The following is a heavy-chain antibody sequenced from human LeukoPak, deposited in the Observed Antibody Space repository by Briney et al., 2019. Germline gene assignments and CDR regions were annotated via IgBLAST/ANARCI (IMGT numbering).Heavy chain of an antibody. D-gene: IGHD3-22*01. Sequence: SETLSLTCIVSGDSVSGYYWNWIRQPPGKGLEWIGYIYYSGSTSYNPSLKSRVTISVDTSKNQLSLRLSSVTAADTAVYYCARLRNSGSSYYFDYWGQGTLVTVSS. CDR2: IYYSGST. V-gene: IGHV4-59*08. J-gene: IGHJ4*02. CDR3: ARLRNSGSSYYFDY. CDR1: GDSVSGYY.